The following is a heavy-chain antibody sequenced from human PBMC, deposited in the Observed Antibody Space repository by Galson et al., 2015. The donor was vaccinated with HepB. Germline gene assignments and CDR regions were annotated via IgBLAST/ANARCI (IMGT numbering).Heavy chain of an antibody. V-gene: IGHV2-5*02. D-gene: IGHD6-6*01. CDR3: AHSSEYSSSFAFDY. J-gene: IGHJ4*02. Sequence: PALVKPTQTLTLTCTFSGFSLSTSGVGVGWIRQPPGKALEWLALIYWDDDKRYSPSLKSRLTITKDTSKNQVVLTMTNMDPVDTATYYCAHSSEYSSSFAFDYWGQGTLVTVSS. CDR1: GFSLSTSGVG. CDR2: IYWDDDK.